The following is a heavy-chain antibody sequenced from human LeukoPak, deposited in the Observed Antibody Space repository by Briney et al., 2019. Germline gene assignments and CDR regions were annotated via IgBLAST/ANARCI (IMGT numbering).Heavy chain of an antibody. Sequence: ASVKVSCKASGYTFTGYYMHWVRQAPGQGLEWMGWINPNSGGTNYAEKFQGRVTMTRDTSISTAYMELSRLRSDDTAVYYCAGNRNDDGDDAFDIWGQGTMVTVSS. CDR2: INPNSGGT. J-gene: IGHJ3*02. CDR1: GYTFTGYY. CDR3: AGNRNDDGDDAFDI. V-gene: IGHV1-2*02. D-gene: IGHD1-1*01.